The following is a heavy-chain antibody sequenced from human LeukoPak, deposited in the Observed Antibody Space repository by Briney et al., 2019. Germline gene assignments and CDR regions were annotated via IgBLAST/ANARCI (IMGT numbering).Heavy chain of an antibody. J-gene: IGHJ4*02. CDR2: IYYDGST. V-gene: IGHV4-59*01. CDR3: ARSRVIGASPYYCDY. CDR1: GAPLSSYY. D-gene: IGHD1-26*01. Sequence: SETLSLTCTVSGAPLSSYYWSWIRQPPGKGLEWIGYIYYDGSTNYNPSLQSRVTISVDTSKNQFSVKLSSVTAADTAVYYCARSRVIGASPYYCDYWGQGTLVTVSS.